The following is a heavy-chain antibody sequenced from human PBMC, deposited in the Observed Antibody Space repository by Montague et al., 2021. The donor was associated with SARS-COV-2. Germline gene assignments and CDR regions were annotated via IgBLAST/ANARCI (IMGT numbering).Heavy chain of an antibody. Sequence: PALVKPTQTLTLTCTVSGFSLSTSGEGVGWIRQPPGKALEWLALIFWDDDKRYSPSLKNRVTITKDTSKNQVVLRMTNMDPLDTATYYCARTAGTDYTGYYYYAMDVWGQGTTVTVSS. D-gene: IGHD3-10*01. V-gene: IGHV2-5*02. CDR2: IFWDDDK. CDR3: ARTAGTDYTGYYYYAMDV. J-gene: IGHJ6*02. CDR1: GFSLSTSGEG.